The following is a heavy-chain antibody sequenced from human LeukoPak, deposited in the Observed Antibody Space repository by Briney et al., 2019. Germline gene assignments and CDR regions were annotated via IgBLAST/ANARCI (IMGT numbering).Heavy chain of an antibody. V-gene: IGHV4-34*01. CDR1: GGSFSGYY. CDR2: INHSGST. J-gene: IGHJ6*02. D-gene: IGHD3-22*01. Sequence: SETLTLTCAVYGGSFSGYYWSWIRQPPGKGLEWIGEINHSGSTNYNPSLKSRVTISVDTSKNQFSLKLSSVTAADTAVYYCARGLYDSSGYFYYYYYGMDVWGQGTTVTVSS. CDR3: ARGLYDSSGYFYYYYYGMDV.